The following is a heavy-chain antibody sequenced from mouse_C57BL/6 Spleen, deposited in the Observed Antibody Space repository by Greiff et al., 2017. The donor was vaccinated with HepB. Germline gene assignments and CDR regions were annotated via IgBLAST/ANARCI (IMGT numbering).Heavy chain of an antibody. CDR3: ARHVTTVVATKDYFDY. Sequence: EVHLVESGGDLVKPGGSLKLSCAASGFTFSSYGMSWVRQTPDKRLEWVATISSGGSYTYYPDSVKGRFTISRDNAKNTLYLQMSSLKSEDTAMYYCARHVTTVVATKDYFDYWGQGTTLTVSS. D-gene: IGHD1-1*01. CDR1: GFTFSSYG. CDR2: ISSGGSYT. V-gene: IGHV5-6*01. J-gene: IGHJ2*01.